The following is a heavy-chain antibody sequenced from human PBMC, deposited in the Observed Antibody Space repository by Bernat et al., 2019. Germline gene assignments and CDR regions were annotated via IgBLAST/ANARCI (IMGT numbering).Heavy chain of an antibody. Sequence: EVQLLESGGGLVQPGGSLRLSCAASGFTFSSYAMSWVRQAPGKGLAWVAAISGSGSSTYYADSVKVRFTISRDNTKNTLYLQMNSVRAEDTAVYYCAKDLLVGAHLGSGMDVWGRGTTVTVSS. CDR2: ISGSGSST. V-gene: IGHV3-23*01. D-gene: IGHD1-26*01. CDR3: AKDLLVGAHLGSGMDV. CDR1: GFTFSSYA. J-gene: IGHJ6*02.